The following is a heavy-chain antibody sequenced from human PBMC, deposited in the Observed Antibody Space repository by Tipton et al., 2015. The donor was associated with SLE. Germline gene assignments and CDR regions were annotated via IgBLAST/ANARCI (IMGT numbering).Heavy chain of an antibody. Sequence: TLSLTCTVSGGSISSHYWSWIRQPPGKGLEWIGYIYYSGSTNYNPSLKSRVTISVDTSKNQFSLKLSSVTAADTAVYSCARGSDSPYYFDYWGQGTLVTVSS. CDR3: ARGSDSPYYFDY. V-gene: IGHV4-59*11. CDR2: IYYSGST. J-gene: IGHJ4*02. D-gene: IGHD3-22*01. CDR1: GGSISSHY.